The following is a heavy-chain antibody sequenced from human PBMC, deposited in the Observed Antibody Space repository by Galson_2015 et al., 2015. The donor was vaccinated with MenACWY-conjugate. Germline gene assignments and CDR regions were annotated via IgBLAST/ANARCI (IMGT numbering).Heavy chain of an antibody. D-gene: IGHD6-19*01. CDR3: VGSVSGWSHGFDY. J-gene: IGHJ4*02. CDR1: GLTFTNSD. V-gene: IGHV3-13*01. Sequence: SLRLSCAASGLTFTNSDTHWVRQPLGKGLERVSVLGIAGDTYYIAPVKGRFAISREDGKYSLYLQMHSLRVEDTSVYYGVGSVSGWSHGFDYWGQGTLVTVSS. CDR2: LGIAGDT.